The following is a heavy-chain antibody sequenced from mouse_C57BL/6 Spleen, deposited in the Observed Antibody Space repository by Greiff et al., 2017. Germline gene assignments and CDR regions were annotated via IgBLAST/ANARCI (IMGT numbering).Heavy chain of an antibody. J-gene: IGHJ4*01. Sequence: QVHVKQSGAELVRPGASVTLSCKASGYTFTDYEMHWVKQTPVHGLEWIGAIDPETGGTAYNQKFKGKAILTADKSSSTAYMELRSLTSEDSAVYYCTRYDYEGYYAMDYWGQGTSVTVSS. CDR1: GYTFTDYE. D-gene: IGHD2-4*01. CDR2: IDPETGGT. V-gene: IGHV1-15*01. CDR3: TRYDYEGYYAMDY.